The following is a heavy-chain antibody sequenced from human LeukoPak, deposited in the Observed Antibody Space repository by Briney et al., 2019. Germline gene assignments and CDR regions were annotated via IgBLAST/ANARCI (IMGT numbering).Heavy chain of an antibody. CDR2: IYYSGSA. CDR3: ARSQIWVYDYVRGSPQPIFDY. D-gene: IGHD3-16*01. V-gene: IGHV4-59*08. Sequence: SETLSLTCTVSGDSITSYCWSWIRQPPGKGLEWLGYIYYSGSANYNPSLKSRVTTSINTSKNQFSLKLTSVTAADTAVYYCARSQIWVYDYVRGSPQPIFDYWGQGTLVTVSS. J-gene: IGHJ4*02. CDR1: GDSITSYC.